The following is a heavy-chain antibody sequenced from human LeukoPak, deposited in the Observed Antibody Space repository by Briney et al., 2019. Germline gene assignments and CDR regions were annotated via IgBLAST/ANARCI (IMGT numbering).Heavy chain of an antibody. V-gene: IGHV1-69*13. Sequence: ASVKVSCKASGGTFSSYAISWVRQAPGQGLEWMGGIIPIFGAANYAQKFQGRVTITVDESTSTAYMELSSLRSEDTAVYYCARVGLHDLGGLFDYWGQGTLVTVSS. CDR3: ARVGLHDLGGLFDY. D-gene: IGHD3-16*01. CDR1: GGTFSSYA. J-gene: IGHJ4*02. CDR2: IIPIFGAA.